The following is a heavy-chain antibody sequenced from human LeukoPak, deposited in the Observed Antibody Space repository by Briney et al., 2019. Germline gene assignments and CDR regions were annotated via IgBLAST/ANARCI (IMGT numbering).Heavy chain of an antibody. V-gene: IGHV4-61*01. J-gene: IGHJ4*02. CDR2: IYYSGST. CDR3: ARSVVTVVGLTFFDY. CDR1: GYSISSDYY. Sequence: PSETLSLTCTVSGYSISSDYYWGWIRQPPGKGLEWIGYIYYSGSTNYNPSLKSRVTISVDTSKNQFSLKLSSVTAADTAVYYCARSVVTVVGLTFFDYWGQGTPVTVSS. D-gene: IGHD4-23*01.